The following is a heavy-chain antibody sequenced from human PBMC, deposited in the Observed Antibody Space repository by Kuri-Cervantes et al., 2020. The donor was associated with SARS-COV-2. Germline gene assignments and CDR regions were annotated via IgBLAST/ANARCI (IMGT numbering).Heavy chain of an antibody. Sequence: SVKVSCKASGGTFSSYTISWVRQAPGQGLEWMGRIIPILGIANYAQKFQGRVTITADKSTSTAYMELSSLRSEDTAVYYRAADMAYCGGDCYSNYYYYYGMDVWGQGTTVTVSS. D-gene: IGHD2-21*02. J-gene: IGHJ6*02. V-gene: IGHV1-69*02. CDR1: GGTFSSYT. CDR3: AADMAYCGGDCYSNYYYYYGMDV. CDR2: IIPILGIA.